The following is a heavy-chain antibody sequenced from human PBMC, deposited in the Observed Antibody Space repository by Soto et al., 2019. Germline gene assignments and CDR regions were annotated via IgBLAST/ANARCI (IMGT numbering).Heavy chain of an antibody. V-gene: IGHV1-69*02. CDR2: IIPILGIA. D-gene: IGHD3-10*01. CDR3: ARKYYGSGRNDAFDI. CDR1: GGTFSSYT. Sequence: SVKVSCKASGGTFSSYTISWVRQAPGQGLEWMGRIIPILGIANYAQKFQGRVTITADKSTSTAYMELSSLRSEDTAVYYCARKYYGSGRNDAFDIWGQGTMVTVSS. J-gene: IGHJ3*02.